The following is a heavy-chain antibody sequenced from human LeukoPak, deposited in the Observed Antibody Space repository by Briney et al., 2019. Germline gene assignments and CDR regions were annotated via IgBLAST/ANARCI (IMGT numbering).Heavy chain of an antibody. V-gene: IGHV3-30*03. CDR2: ISDDGSNE. CDR3: ASGWYFFDY. J-gene: IGHJ4*02. CDR1: GFSFSSYG. Sequence: GGSLRHSCAASGFSFSSYGMHWVRQAPGKGLEWVAGISDDGSNEYYADSVRGRFTNSRDNSKNMLYLQMNSMRAEDTAVYYCASGWYFFDYCGQGTLVIVSS. D-gene: IGHD3-10*01.